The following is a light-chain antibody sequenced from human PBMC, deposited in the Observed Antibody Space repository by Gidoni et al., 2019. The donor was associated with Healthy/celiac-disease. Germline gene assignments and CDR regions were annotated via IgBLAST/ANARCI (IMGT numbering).Light chain of an antibody. CDR3: QQYDNLPLT. V-gene: IGKV1-33*01. Sequence: DIKMTHYPSSLSASVGDRVTITCRASQDISNYLNWYQQKPGKAPKLLIYDASNLETGVPSRFSGSGSGTDFTFTISSLQPEDIATYYCQQYDNLPLTFGGGTKVEIK. CDR1: QDISNY. CDR2: DAS. J-gene: IGKJ4*01.